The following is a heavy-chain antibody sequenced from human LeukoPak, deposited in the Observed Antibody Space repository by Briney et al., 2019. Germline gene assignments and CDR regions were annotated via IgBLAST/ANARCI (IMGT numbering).Heavy chain of an antibody. V-gene: IGHV3-9*01. CDR3: AKDLLWFGELYGTSGFDP. CDR2: ISWNSGSI. D-gene: IGHD3-10*01. CDR1: GFTFDDYA. Sequence: GGSLRLSCAASGFTFDDYAMHWVRQAPGKGLEWVSGISWNSGSIGYADSVKGRFTISRDNAKNSLYLQMNSLRAEDTALYYCAKDLLWFGELYGTSGFDPWGQGTLVTVSS. J-gene: IGHJ5*02.